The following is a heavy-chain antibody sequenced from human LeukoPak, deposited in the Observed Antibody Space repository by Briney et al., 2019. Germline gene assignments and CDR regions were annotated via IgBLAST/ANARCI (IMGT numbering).Heavy chain of an antibody. V-gene: IGHV3-74*01. D-gene: IGHD4-11*01. CDR3: AKARFTVTNYFDY. CDR2: INSDGSST. CDR1: GFTLSSYW. J-gene: IGHJ4*02. Sequence: PGGSLRLSCAASGFTLSSYWMHWVRQAPGKGLVWVSRINSDGSSTSYADSVKGRFTISRDNSKNTLYLQMNSLRAEDTAVYYCAKARFTVTNYFDYWGQGTLVTVSS.